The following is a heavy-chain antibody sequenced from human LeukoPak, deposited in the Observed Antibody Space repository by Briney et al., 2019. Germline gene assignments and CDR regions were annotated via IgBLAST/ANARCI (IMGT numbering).Heavy chain of an antibody. CDR3: ARACHLVVVTAEGAFLDP. CDR2: ISIYNGQT. J-gene: IGHJ5*02. V-gene: IGHV1-18*01. CDR1: GYRFTSYG. D-gene: IGHD2-21*02. Sequence: ASVKVSCKASGYRFTSYGIGWVRQAPGQGLEWVGWISIYNGQTYYAQSLQDRVTMTADTSTNTVYMELRSLKTEDTAVYYCARACHLVVVTAEGAFLDPWGQGTLVTISP.